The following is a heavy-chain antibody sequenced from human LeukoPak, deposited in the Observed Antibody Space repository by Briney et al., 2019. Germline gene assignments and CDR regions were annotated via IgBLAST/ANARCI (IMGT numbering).Heavy chain of an antibody. CDR3: ARYCTSCSHFDY. J-gene: IGHJ4*02. Sequence: GGSLRLSCAASGFTFSSYSMNWVRQAPGKGLEWVSSISSSSSYIYYADSVKGRFTIPRDNAKNSLYLQMNSLRAEDTAVYYCARYCTSCSHFDYWGQGTLVTVSS. CDR2: ISSSSSYI. CDR1: GFTFSSYS. V-gene: IGHV3-21*01. D-gene: IGHD2-2*01.